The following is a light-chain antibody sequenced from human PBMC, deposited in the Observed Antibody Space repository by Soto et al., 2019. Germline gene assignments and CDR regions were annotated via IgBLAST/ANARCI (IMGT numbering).Light chain of an antibody. Sequence: EIVLTQSPGTLSLSPGQGAALSCRTSQTIRSSYLAWYQQKPGQAPRLLIYAGSSRATGIPDRFSGSGSGTDFTLTISRLEPEDFAVYYCQLYGGSHMFSFGQGTKLEIK. J-gene: IGKJ2*01. V-gene: IGKV3-20*01. CDR1: QTIRSSY. CDR2: AGS. CDR3: QLYGGSHMFS.